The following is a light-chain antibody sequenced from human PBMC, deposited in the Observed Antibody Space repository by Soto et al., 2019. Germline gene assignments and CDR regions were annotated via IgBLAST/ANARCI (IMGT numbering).Light chain of an antibody. Sequence: EIVMTQSPATLSVSPGERATLSCRASQSISSNLAWYQQKPGQAPRLLIYGASTRATGIPGRISGSGSGTEFTLTISSLQSEDFAVYYCQQYNNWPLTFGGGTKVEIK. J-gene: IGKJ4*01. CDR3: QQYNNWPLT. CDR1: QSISSN. V-gene: IGKV3-15*01. CDR2: GAS.